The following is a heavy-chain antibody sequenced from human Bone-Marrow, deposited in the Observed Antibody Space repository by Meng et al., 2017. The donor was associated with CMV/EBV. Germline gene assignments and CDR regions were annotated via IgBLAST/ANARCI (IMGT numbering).Heavy chain of an antibody. J-gene: IGHJ4*02. V-gene: IGHV3-30*04. D-gene: IGHD3-16*01. Sequence: GGSLRLSCAASGFTFSSYAMHWVRQAPGKGPEWVAVISYDGSNKYYADSVKGRFTISRDNSKNTLYLQMNSLRAEDTAVYYCARERGFGLHLYFYYWGQGTLVTGAS. CDR2: ISYDGSNK. CDR1: GFTFSSYA. CDR3: ARERGFGLHLYFYY.